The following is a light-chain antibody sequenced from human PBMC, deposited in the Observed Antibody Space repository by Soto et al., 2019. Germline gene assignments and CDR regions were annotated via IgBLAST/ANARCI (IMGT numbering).Light chain of an antibody. CDR2: AAT. Sequence: DIQMTQSPYSLSASVGERVTITCRASQSIDTYLNWYQLKPGKAPNLLIYAATRLHTGVPSRFSGSGSGTGFTLTISNLQPEDFATYYCQQVYSTPGTFGQGTKV. J-gene: IGKJ1*01. CDR1: QSIDTY. CDR3: QQVYSTPGT. V-gene: IGKV1-39*01.